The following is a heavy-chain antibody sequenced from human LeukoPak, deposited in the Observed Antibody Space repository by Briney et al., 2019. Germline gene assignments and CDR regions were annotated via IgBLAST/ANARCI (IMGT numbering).Heavy chain of an antibody. CDR3: ATYSSLNRREFQF. CDR1: GFTFSSHW. V-gene: IGHV3-7*01. CDR2: INQDGSEQ. D-gene: IGHD3-22*01. J-gene: IGHJ1*01. Sequence: QPGGSLRLSCAPSGFTFSSHWMSWVRHPPGKGLEWVANINQDGSEQYYVDSVKGRFTISRDNAKNSLYLQMNSLRAEDTAVYYCATYSSLNRREFQFWGQGTLLTVSS.